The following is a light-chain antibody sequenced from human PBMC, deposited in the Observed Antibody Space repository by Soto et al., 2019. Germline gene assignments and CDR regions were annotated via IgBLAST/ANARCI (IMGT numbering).Light chain of an antibody. V-gene: IGKV3-20*01. Sequence: LVLTQSPGTLSLSPGERATLSCRASESVSSRYLAWYHQKPGQAPRLLIYAASSRATGIPDRFSGSGSGTDFTLSISSLQSEDFAVYYCLQYNNWVPTFGQGTKVEIK. CDR2: AAS. CDR3: LQYNNWVPT. CDR1: ESVSSRY. J-gene: IGKJ1*01.